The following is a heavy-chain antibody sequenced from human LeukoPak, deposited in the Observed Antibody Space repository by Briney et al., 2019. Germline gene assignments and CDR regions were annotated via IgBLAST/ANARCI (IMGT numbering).Heavy chain of an antibody. V-gene: IGHV3-23*01. CDR1: GFPFRSYA. D-gene: IGHD1-1*01. CDR2: ITDDEDT. J-gene: IGHJ4*02. CDR3: AKVDYWSPENYFDS. Sequence: GGSLRLSCAASGFPFRSYAMTWVRQTPGKGLESVSVITDDEDTYYADSVKGRFTISRDNSQNTVFLQMNSLRVEDTAVYYCAKVDYWSPENYFDSWGQGTLVTVSS.